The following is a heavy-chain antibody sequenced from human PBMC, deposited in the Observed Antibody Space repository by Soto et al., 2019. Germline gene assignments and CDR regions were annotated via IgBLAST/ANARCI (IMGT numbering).Heavy chain of an antibody. V-gene: IGHV4-34*01. Sequence: SETLSLTCAVYGGSFSGYYWSWIRQPPGKGLEWIGEINHSGSTNYNPSLKSRVTISVDTSKNQFSLKLSSVTAADTAVYYCARRRDPTAMVTTFDYWGQGTLVTVSS. D-gene: IGHD5-18*01. CDR2: INHSGST. CDR1: GGSFSGYY. J-gene: IGHJ4*02. CDR3: ARRRDPTAMVTTFDY.